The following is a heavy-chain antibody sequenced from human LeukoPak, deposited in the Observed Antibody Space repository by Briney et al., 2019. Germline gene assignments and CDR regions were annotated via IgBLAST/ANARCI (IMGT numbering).Heavy chain of an antibody. CDR1: GFTFSNAW. CDR2: IKQDGSEK. D-gene: IGHD6-19*01. Sequence: GGSLRLSCAASGFTFSNAWMSWVRQAPGKGLEWVANIKQDGSEKYYVDSVKGRFTISRDNTKNSLYLQMDSLRAEDRAVYYCARISTSVAGADYWGQGALVTVSS. J-gene: IGHJ4*02. CDR3: ARISTSVAGADY. V-gene: IGHV3-7*01.